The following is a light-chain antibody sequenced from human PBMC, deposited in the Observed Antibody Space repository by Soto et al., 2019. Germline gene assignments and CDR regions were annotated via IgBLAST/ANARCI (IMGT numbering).Light chain of an antibody. J-gene: IGKJ1*01. CDR3: QQYGNSPQT. V-gene: IGKV3-20*01. CDR1: QSVSYY. Sequence: EIVLTQSPGTLSLSPGERATLSCRASQSVSYYLAWYQQKPGQAPRLLIYGASSRATGIPNRFSGSGSGTDFTLTISRLEPEDFAVYYCQQYGNSPQTFGQGTKVDIK. CDR2: GAS.